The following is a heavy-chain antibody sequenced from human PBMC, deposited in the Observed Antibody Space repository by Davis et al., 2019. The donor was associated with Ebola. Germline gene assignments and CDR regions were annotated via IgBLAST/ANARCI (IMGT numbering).Heavy chain of an antibody. CDR2: IWYDGSNK. V-gene: IGHV3-30*02. CDR1: GFTFSSYG. J-gene: IGHJ6*02. D-gene: IGHD5-18*01. CDR3: AKDTAMGGYYYYGMDV. Sequence: GESLKISCAASGFTFSSYGKHWVRQAPGKGLEWVAVIWYDGSNKYYADSVKGRFTISRDNSKNTLYLQMNSLRAEDTAVYYCAKDTAMGGYYYYGMDVWGQGTTVTVSS.